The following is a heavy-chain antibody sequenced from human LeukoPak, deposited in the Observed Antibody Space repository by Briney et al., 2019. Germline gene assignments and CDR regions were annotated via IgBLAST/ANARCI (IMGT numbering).Heavy chain of an antibody. CDR2: INPNSGNT. J-gene: IGHJ4*02. Sequence: GASVKVSCKASGYTFTSHDINWVRQATGQGLEWVGYINPNSGNTGYAQKFQGRVTLTRHTSINTAYMELTSLRSEDTAVYYCTRVPRESYSHWGQGTLVTVSS. V-gene: IGHV1-8*01. CDR1: GYTFTSHD. CDR3: TRVPRESYSH. D-gene: IGHD1-26*01.